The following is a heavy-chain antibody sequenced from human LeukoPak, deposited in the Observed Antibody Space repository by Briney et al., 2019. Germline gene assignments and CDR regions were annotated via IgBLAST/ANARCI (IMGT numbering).Heavy chain of an antibody. Sequence: GGSLRLSCAASGSTFSSYGMNWVRQAPGKGLEWVSYIDTSSSTIYYADSVKGRFTISRDNAKNSLYLQMKSLRAEDTTVYYCARDMGYSGSWPGYFDYWGQGVLVTVSS. V-gene: IGHV3-48*04. CDR3: ARDMGYSGSWPGYFDY. CDR2: IDTSSSTI. CDR1: GSTFSSYG. J-gene: IGHJ4*02. D-gene: IGHD1-26*01.